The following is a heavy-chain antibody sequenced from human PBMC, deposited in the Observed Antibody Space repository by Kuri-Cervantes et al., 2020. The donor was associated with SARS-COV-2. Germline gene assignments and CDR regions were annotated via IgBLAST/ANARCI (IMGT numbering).Heavy chain of an antibody. V-gene: IGHV3-23*01. J-gene: IGHJ3*02. CDR3: ARDREWPRKDAFDI. CDR2: FGDSAGST. Sequence: GESLKISCAASGFTFSTFVVSWVRQTPGRGLEWVSDFGDSAGSTYYTDSVRGRFTISRDNSKNTLYLQMNSLRAEDTAVYYCARDREWPRKDAFDIWGQGTMVTVSS. CDR1: GFTFSTFV. D-gene: IGHD5-12*01.